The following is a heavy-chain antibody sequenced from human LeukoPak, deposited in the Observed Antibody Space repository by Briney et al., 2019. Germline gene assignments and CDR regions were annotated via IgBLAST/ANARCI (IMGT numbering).Heavy chain of an antibody. CDR2: IIPIFGTA. V-gene: IGHV1-69*05. J-gene: IGHJ5*02. CDR3: ARGRVLRSFNVLDWFDP. Sequence: SVKVSCKASGGTFSSYAISWVRQAPGQGLEWMGGIIPIFGTANYAQKFQGRVTITTDESTSTAYMELSSLRSEDTAVYYCARGRVLRSFNVLDWFDPWGQGTLVTVSS. CDR1: GGTFSSYA. D-gene: IGHD3-9*01.